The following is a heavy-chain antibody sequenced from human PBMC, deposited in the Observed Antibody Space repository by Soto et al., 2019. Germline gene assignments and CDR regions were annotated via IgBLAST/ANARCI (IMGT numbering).Heavy chain of an antibody. CDR1: DGSISGSY. V-gene: IGHV4-59*01. D-gene: IGHD1-20*01. Sequence: SETLSLTCTVSDGSISGSYWSWVRQPPGQGLEWIGYIYYSGRTYYSPSLKGRLTISVDTSKNQFSLKLNSLTAADTAVYYCARSSLITGTTVAFDYWGQGTLVTVSS. CDR2: IYYSGRT. J-gene: IGHJ4*02. CDR3: ARSSLITGTTVAFDY.